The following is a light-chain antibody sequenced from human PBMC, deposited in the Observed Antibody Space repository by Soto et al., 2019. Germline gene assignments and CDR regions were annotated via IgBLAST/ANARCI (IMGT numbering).Light chain of an antibody. V-gene: IGLV1-40*01. CDR1: NSNIGAGSD. J-gene: IGLJ3*02. Sequence: QSVLTQPPSVSGAPGQRVTFSCTGTNSNIGAGSDVHWYQHLPGTAPKLLISGNNNRPSGVPDRFSASKSGTSASLAITGLQAEDEADYYCLSYDSSLSGWVFGGGTQLTVL. CDR3: LSYDSSLSGWV. CDR2: GNN.